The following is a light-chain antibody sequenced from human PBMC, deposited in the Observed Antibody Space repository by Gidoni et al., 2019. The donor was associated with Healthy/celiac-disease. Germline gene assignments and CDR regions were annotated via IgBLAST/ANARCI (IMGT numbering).Light chain of an antibody. J-gene: IGLJ1*01. CDR2: DVS. CDR1: SSDVGGYNY. V-gene: IGLV2-14*03. CDR3: SSYTTSSTRV. Sequence: HSALTQPASVSGSPGQSITISCTGTSSDVGGYNYVSWYQHHPGKAPKLMIYDVSNRPSGVSNRFSGSKSGNTASLTISGLQAEDEADYYCSSYTTSSTRVFGTGTKVTVL.